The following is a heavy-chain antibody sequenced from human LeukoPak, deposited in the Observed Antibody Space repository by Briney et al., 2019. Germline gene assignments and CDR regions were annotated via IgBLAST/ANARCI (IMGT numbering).Heavy chain of an antibody. J-gene: IGHJ1*01. Sequence: PSETLSLTCAVNGGSFSGYYWTWIRQPPGKGLEWIGEINHSGITNYNPSLETRVTISLDTSKNQFSLRVTSVTAADTAIYYCARGSRQYSFDFPAEYFQRWGQGTLVTVSS. CDR2: INHSGIT. CDR3: ARGSRQYSFDFPAEYFQR. V-gene: IGHV4-34*01. D-gene: IGHD6-6*01. CDR1: GGSFSGYY.